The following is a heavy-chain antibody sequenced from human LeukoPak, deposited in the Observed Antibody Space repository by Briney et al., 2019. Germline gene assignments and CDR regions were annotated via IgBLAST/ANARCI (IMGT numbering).Heavy chain of an antibody. V-gene: IGHV3-33*01. CDR1: GFTFSSYG. D-gene: IGHD4-17*01. CDR3: ASGHGDYGIEAFDY. J-gene: IGHJ4*02. CDR2: IWYDGSNK. Sequence: GGSLRLSCAASGFTFSSYGMHWVRQAPGKGLEWVAVIWYDGSNKYYADSVKGRFTISRGNSKNTLYLQMNSLRAEDTAVYYCASGHGDYGIEAFDYWGQGTLVTVSS.